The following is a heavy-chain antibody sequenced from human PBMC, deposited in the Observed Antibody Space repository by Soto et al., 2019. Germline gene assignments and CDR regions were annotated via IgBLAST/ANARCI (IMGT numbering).Heavy chain of an antibody. Sequence: GGSLRLSCAASGFTFSSYAMHWVRQAPGKGLEWVAVISYDGSNKYYADSVKGRFTISRDNSKNTLYLQMNSLRAEDTAVYYCAKDPKAYCGGDCYSYYYYYGMDVWGQGTTVTVSS. V-gene: IGHV3-30-3*01. D-gene: IGHD2-21*02. CDR2: ISYDGSNK. CDR1: GFTFSSYA. J-gene: IGHJ6*02. CDR3: AKDPKAYCGGDCYSYYYYYGMDV.